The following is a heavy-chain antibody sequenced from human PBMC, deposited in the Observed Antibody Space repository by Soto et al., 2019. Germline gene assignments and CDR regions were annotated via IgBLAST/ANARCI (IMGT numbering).Heavy chain of an antibody. Sequence: GGSLRLSCAASGFTFSSYEMNWVRQAPGKGLEWVSYISSSGSTIYYADSVKGRFTISRDNAKNSLYLQMNSLRAEDTAVYYCARSFPLAAAGSLWGQGTLVTVS. D-gene: IGHD6-13*01. CDR3: ARSFPLAAAGSL. CDR2: ISSSGSTI. J-gene: IGHJ4*02. V-gene: IGHV3-48*03. CDR1: GFTFSSYE.